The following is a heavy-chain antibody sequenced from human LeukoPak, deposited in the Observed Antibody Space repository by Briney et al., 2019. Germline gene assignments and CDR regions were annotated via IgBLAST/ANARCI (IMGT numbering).Heavy chain of an antibody. CDR2: INPSGGST. Sequence: ASVKVSCTASGYTFTTYYMRWERQAPGQGLERMGIINPSGGSTSYAQKFQGRVTMTRDTSTSTVYVEVSSLRSEDTAVYYCARRGLGIGYDYWGQGTLVTVSS. V-gene: IGHV1-46*01. CDR1: GYTFTTYY. CDR3: ARRGLGIGYDY. D-gene: IGHD3-16*01. J-gene: IGHJ4*02.